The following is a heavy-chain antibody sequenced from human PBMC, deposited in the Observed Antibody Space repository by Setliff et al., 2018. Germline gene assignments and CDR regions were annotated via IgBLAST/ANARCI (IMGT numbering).Heavy chain of an antibody. CDR3: VREGVDTRSSTDYRYYMDV. CDR1: GATFSSYG. D-gene: IGHD5-18*01. V-gene: IGHV1-69*05. J-gene: IGHJ6*03. Sequence: SVKVSCKASGATFSSYGISWVRQAPGQGLEWMGGTIPMFGTTEYAQKFQGRVTIITDDSTSTAFMQLSSLTSEDTAVYYCVREGVDTRSSTDYRYYMDVWGKGTTVTVSS. CDR2: TIPMFGTT.